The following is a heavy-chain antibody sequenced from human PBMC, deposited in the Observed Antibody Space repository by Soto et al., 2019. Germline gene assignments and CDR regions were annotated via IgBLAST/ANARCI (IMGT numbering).Heavy chain of an antibody. CDR1: GFTFSGSA. CDR3: TRQKWFGESLDY. CDR2: IRSKANSFAT. V-gene: IGHV3-73*01. J-gene: IGHJ4*02. Sequence: GGSLRLSCAASGFTFSGSAMHWVRKASGKGQEWVGRIRSKANSFATAYAAAVKGRFTISRDDSKNTAYLQMNSLKTEDTAVYYCTRQKWFGESLDYLGQGTLVTVSS. D-gene: IGHD3-10*01.